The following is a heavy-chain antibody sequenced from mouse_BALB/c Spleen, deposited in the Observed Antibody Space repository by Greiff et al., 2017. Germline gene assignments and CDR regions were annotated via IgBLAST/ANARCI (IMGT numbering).Heavy chain of an antibody. CDR3: AREELSPFAY. CDR2: ISDGGSYT. Sequence: EVQVVESGGGLVKPGGSLKLSCAASGFTFSDYYMYWVRQTPEKRLEWVATISDGGSYTYYPDSVKGRFTISRDNAKNNLYLQMSSLKSEDTAMYYCAREELSPFAYWGQGTLVTVSA. J-gene: IGHJ3*01. CDR1: GFTFSDYY. D-gene: IGHD6-1*01. V-gene: IGHV5-4*02.